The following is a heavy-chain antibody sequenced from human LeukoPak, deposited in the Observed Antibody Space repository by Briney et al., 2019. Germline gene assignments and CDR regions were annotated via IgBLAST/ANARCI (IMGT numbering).Heavy chain of an antibody. D-gene: IGHD6-6*01. J-gene: IGHJ4*02. CDR2: VYYTGST. V-gene: IGHV4-59*08. CDR3: ARHFAYSSSSYFDY. Sequence: PSETLSLTRSVSGGSISSYYWSWIRQPPGKGLEWIGYVYYTGSTNYNPSLKSRVTIFEDKSKNQFSLRLSSVTVADTAVYYCARHFAYSSSSYFDYWGQGNLVTVSS. CDR1: GGSISSYY.